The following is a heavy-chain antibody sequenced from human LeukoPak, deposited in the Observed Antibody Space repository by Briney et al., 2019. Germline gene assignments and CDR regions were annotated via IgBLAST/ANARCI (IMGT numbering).Heavy chain of an antibody. V-gene: IGHV4-59*08. D-gene: IGHD1-26*01. CDR3: ARHISSGGTYAHFDY. J-gene: IGHJ4*02. CDR1: GSMYNYY. CDR2: IHYSGST. Sequence: SETLSLTCTVSGSMYNYYWSWIRQPPGKGLEWIGYIHYSGSTNYNPSLESRVTMSLDTSKNQVSLKLNSVAAADTAVYYCARHISSGGTYAHFDYWGQGTLVTVSS.